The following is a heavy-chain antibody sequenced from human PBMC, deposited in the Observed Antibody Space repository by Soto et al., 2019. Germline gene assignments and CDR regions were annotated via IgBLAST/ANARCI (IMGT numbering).Heavy chain of an antibody. D-gene: IGHD1-7*01. CDR1: GGSFTSNNW. V-gene: IGHV4-4*02. Sequence: SETLSLTCAVSGGSFTSNNWWTWVRQPPGQGLEWIGETYRTGSTNYNPSLKSRVTISLDKSENQFSLKVTSLTAADTAVYYCASRDPGTSIDYWGQGTLVTVSS. CDR3: ASRDPGTSIDY. J-gene: IGHJ4*02. CDR2: TYRTGST.